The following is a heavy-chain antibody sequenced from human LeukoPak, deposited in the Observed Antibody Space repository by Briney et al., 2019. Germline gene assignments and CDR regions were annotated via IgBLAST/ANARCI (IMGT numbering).Heavy chain of an antibody. CDR3: ASPYYYDSSGAFDI. CDR1: GGTFSNYA. V-gene: IGHV1-69*13. D-gene: IGHD3-22*01. Sequence: ASVKVSCKASGGTFSNYAISWVRQAPGQGLEWMGGIIPIFGTTNYAQKFQGRVTITADESTSTAYMELSSLRSEDTAVYYCASPYYYDSSGAFDIWGQGTMVTVSS. CDR2: IIPIFGTT. J-gene: IGHJ3*02.